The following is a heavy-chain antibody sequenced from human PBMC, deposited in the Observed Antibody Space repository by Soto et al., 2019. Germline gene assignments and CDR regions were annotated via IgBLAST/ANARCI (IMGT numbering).Heavy chain of an antibody. CDR3: ARGIAAAGTKGTGRLDY. V-gene: IGHV4-34*01. Sequence: WETLSLSCAVYDGSFSGYYWSWIRQPPGKGLEWIGEINHSGSTNYNPSLKSRVTISVDTSKNQFSLKLSSVTAADTAVYYCARGIAAAGTKGTGRLDYWGQGTLVTVSS. J-gene: IGHJ4*02. CDR2: INHSGST. D-gene: IGHD6-13*01. CDR1: DGSFSGYY.